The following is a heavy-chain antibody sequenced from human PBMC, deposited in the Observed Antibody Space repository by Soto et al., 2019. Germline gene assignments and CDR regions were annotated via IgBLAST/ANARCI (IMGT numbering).Heavy chain of an antibody. CDR1: GFTFSSYA. Sequence: QVQLVESGGGVVQPGRSLRLSCAASGFTFSSYAMHWVRQAPGKGLEWVAVISYDGSNKYYADSVKGRFTISRDNSKNTLYLQMNSLRAEDTAVYYCARDPIGRYYGSGSDYFDYWGQGTLVTVSS. D-gene: IGHD3-10*01. V-gene: IGHV3-30-3*01. CDR2: ISYDGSNK. CDR3: ARDPIGRYYGSGSDYFDY. J-gene: IGHJ4*02.